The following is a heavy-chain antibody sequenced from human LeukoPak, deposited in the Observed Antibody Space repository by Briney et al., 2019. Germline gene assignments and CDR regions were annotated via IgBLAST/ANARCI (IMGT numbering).Heavy chain of an antibody. J-gene: IGHJ4*02. CDR3: ARHLRVGARQEFDY. V-gene: IGHV4-34*12. D-gene: IGHD5/OR15-5a*01. CDR1: GGSFSGYF. CDR2: ILYSGTT. Sequence: PSETLSLTCAVYGGSFSGYFWTWIRQPPGKGLEWIGSILYSGTTYYNPSLESRITISVDASKNQVSLKLNSVTAADTAVFYCARHLRVGARQEFDYWGQGTLVTVSS.